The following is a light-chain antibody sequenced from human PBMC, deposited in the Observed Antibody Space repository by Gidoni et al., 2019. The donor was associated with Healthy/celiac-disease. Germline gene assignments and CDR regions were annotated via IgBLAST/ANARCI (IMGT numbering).Light chain of an antibody. Sequence: EIVLTQSPGTLSLSPGERATLSCRASQSVSSSYLAWYQQKPGKAPRLLIYGASSRATGIPDRFSGSGYGTDFTINISRLEPEDFAVYYCQQYGSSRTFGQGTKVEIK. CDR1: QSVSSSY. CDR2: GAS. J-gene: IGKJ1*01. CDR3: QQYGSSRT. V-gene: IGKV3-20*01.